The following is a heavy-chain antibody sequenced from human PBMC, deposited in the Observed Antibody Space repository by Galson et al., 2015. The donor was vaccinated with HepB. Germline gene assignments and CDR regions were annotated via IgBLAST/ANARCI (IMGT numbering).Heavy chain of an antibody. J-gene: IGHJ4*02. CDR2: INPNSGGT. Sequence: SVKVSCKASGYTFTGYYMHWVRQAPGQGLEWMGWINPNSGGTNYAQKFQGRVTMTSDTSISTAYMELSRLRSDDTAVYYCARDNRYYDSSGYYYGYWGQGTLVTVSS. CDR1: GYTFTGYY. CDR3: ARDNRYYDSSGYYYGY. D-gene: IGHD3-22*01. V-gene: IGHV1-2*02.